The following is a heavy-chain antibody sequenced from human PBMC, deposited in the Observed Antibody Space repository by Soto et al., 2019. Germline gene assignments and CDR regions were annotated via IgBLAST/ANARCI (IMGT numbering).Heavy chain of an antibody. CDR1: GGTFSSYA. Sequence: SVKVSCKASGGTFSSYAISWVRQAPGQGLEWMGGIIPIFGTANYAQKFQGRVTITADESTSTAYMELSSPRSEDTAVYYCAAHYYYDSSGYYPFDYWGQGTLVTVSS. V-gene: IGHV1-69*13. CDR3: AAHYYYDSSGYYPFDY. D-gene: IGHD3-22*01. J-gene: IGHJ4*02. CDR2: IIPIFGTA.